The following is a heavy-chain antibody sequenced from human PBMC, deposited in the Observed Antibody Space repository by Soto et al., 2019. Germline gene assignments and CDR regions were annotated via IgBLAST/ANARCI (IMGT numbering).Heavy chain of an antibody. CDR3: ARILVVEYYLDY. Sequence: QVQLQESGPGLVKPSQTLSLTCTVSGGSISSGGYYWSWIRQHPGKGLEWIGYIYYSGSTYYNPSIKSRITISVDPSKNQFSLKLSYVSAADTAVHYCARILVVEYYLDYWGQGTLVTVSS. CDR2: IYYSGST. D-gene: IGHD3-22*01. CDR1: GGSISSGGYY. J-gene: IGHJ4*02. V-gene: IGHV4-31*03.